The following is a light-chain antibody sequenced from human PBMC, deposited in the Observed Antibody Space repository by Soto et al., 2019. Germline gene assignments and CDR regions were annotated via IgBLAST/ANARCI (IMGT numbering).Light chain of an antibody. CDR1: QSVSSYY. CDR2: GAS. J-gene: IGKJ5*01. CDR3: QQYGSSLIT. Sequence: EVVLTQSPGTLSLSPGERATLSCRASQSVSSYYLGWYQQRPGQAPRLLIYGASSRATGIPDRFSGSGSGTDFTLTISRLEPEDFAVYYCQQYGSSLITFGQGTRLEIK. V-gene: IGKV3-20*01.